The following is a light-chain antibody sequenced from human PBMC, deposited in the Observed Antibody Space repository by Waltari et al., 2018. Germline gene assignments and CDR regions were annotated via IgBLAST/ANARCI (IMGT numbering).Light chain of an antibody. CDR1: QSISSF. Sequence: EIVLTQSPATLSLSPGERATLSCRASQSISSFLAWYQQKPGQAPRLLIYVASKRATGIPARFSGSGSGTGFTLTISSLEPEDFAVYFCQQRYDWPPRYTFGQGTKLEIK. CDR3: QQRYDWPPRYT. J-gene: IGKJ2*01. V-gene: IGKV3-11*01. CDR2: VAS.